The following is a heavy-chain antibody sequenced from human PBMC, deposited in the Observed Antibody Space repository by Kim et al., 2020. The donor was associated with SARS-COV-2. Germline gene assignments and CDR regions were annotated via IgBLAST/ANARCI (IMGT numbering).Heavy chain of an antibody. CDR1: GYTLTELS. CDR3: ATGVAAAGTPDDCYYYYGMGV. D-gene: IGHD6-13*01. J-gene: IGHJ6*02. CDR2: FDPEDGET. V-gene: IGHV1-24*01. Sequence: ASVKVSCKVSGYTLTELSMHWVRQAPGKGLEWMGGFDPEDGETIYAQKFQGRVTMTEETSTDTAYMELSSLRSEDTAVYYCATGVAAAGTPDDCYYYYGMGVWGQGTTVTVS.